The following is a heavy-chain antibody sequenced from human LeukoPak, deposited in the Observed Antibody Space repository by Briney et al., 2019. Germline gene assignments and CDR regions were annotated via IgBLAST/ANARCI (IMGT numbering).Heavy chain of an antibody. CDR3: ARDRRSYDYVWGSYRPNQFDY. CDR1: GGSISSSSFY. CDR2: IYYSGST. V-gene: IGHV4-39*07. Sequence: SETLSLTCTVSGGSISSSSFYWGWIRQPPGKGLEWIGNIYYSGSTNYNPTLKSRVTISVDTSKNHFSLKLSSVTAADTAVYYCARDRRSYDYVWGSYRPNQFDYWGQGTLVTVSS. J-gene: IGHJ4*02. D-gene: IGHD3-16*02.